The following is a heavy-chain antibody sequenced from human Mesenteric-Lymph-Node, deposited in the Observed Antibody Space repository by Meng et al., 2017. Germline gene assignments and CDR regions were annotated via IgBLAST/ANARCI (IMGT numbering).Heavy chain of an antibody. CDR2: IHSGDTST. D-gene: IGHD5-24*01. CDR3: VKGGWLDD. V-gene: IGHV3-23*03. J-gene: IGHJ4*02. CDR1: GFAFSTYT. Sequence: VYLVGVGGGLVQPGVSLTLSCVASGFAFSTYTMTWVRQAPGKGLEWVSVIHSGDTSTDYADSVKDRFTSSRDDSKSTLYLQMRKLRDEDTAIYYCVKGGWLDDWGQGALVTVSS.